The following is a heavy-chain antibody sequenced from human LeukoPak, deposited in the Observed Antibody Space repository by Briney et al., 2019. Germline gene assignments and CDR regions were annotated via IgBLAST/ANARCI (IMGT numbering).Heavy chain of an antibody. V-gene: IGHV3-23*01. D-gene: IGHD3-16*02. CDR1: GSSFRDFA. J-gene: IGHJ6*04. CDR3: ANILRPATSFPHFYFFGMDV. Sequence: GGSLRLSCAASGSSFRDFAMTWVRQAPGKGLEWVSTVSGTGVDTYYSDTAKGRSTMYRDNSEYTLELQMTSLRVEDTAVYYCANILRPATSFPHFYFFGMDVWGKGATAPVSS. CDR2: VSGTGVDT.